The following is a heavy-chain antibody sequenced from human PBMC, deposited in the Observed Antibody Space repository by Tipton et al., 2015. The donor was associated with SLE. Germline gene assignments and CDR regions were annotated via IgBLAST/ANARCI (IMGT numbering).Heavy chain of an antibody. CDR3: TRETYGSGSYPIDN. CDR1: GFTFGDYV. V-gene: IGHV3-49*04. D-gene: IGHD3-10*01. J-gene: IGHJ4*02. CDR2: IRSKAYGGTT. Sequence: SLRLSCTASGFTFGDYVMSWVRQAPGKGLEWVGFIRSKAYGGTTEYAASVKGRFTISRDDSKNIAYLQMNSLKTEDTAVYYCTRETYGSGSYPIDNWGQGPLVPVSS.